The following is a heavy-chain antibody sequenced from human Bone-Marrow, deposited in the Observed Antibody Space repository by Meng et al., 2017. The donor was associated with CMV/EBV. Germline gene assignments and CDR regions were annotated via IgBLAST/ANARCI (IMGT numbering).Heavy chain of an antibody. CDR1: GGTFSSYA. D-gene: IGHD1-1*01. J-gene: IGHJ4*02. V-gene: IGHV1-69*05. CDR2: IIPIFGTA. Sequence: SVKVSCKASGGTFSSYAISWVRQAPGQGLEWMGGIIPIFGTANYAQKFQGRVTMTTDTSTSTAYMELTSLRSDDTAVYYCSRGLQRRPGAYWGQGTLVTVSS. CDR3: SRGLQRRPGAY.